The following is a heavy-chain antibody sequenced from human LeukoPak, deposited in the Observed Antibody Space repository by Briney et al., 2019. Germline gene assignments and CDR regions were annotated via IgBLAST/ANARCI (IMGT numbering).Heavy chain of an antibody. V-gene: IGHV3-23*01. CDR3: ARDNSGSYFLIAVRLDY. CDR2: ISGSGSST. D-gene: IGHD1-26*01. J-gene: IGHJ4*02. Sequence: PGGSLRLSCSASGFTFTTYAMSWVRQAPGKGLEWVSAISGSGSSTYYADSVKGRFTISRDNAKNSLYLQMNSLRAEDTDVYYCARDNSGSYFLIAVRLDYWGQGTLVTVSS. CDR1: GFTFTTYA.